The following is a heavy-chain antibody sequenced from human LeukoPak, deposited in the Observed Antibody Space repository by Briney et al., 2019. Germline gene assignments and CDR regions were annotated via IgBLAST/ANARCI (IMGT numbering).Heavy chain of an antibody. J-gene: IGHJ5*02. CDR1: GYTFTSYG. Sequence: GASVKVSCKASGYTFTSYGINWVRQAPGQGLEWMGWIRVYNGNTNYAQKLQGRVTMTTDTSISTAYMELSSLRSEDTAVYYCARAGRFDSGHAWFDPWGQGTLVTVS. CDR2: IRVYNGNT. CDR3: ARAGRFDSGHAWFDP. V-gene: IGHV1-18*01. D-gene: IGHD5-12*01.